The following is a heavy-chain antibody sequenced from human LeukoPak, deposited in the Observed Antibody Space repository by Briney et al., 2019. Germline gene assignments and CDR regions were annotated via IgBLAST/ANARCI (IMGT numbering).Heavy chain of an antibody. J-gene: IGHJ4*02. CDR1: GGSFSGFY. Sequence: SETLSLTCAVYGGSFSGFYWSCLRQPPGKGLEWIGEINHSGSTNYNPSLKSRVTISVDTSKNQFSLKMSSVTAADTAVYYCARRRYSGSYRFDYWGQGTLVTVSS. CDR3: ARRRYSGSYRFDY. CDR2: INHSGST. D-gene: IGHD1-26*01. V-gene: IGHV4-34*01.